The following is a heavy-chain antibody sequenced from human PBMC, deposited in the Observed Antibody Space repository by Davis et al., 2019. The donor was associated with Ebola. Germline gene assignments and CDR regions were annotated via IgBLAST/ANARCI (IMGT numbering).Heavy chain of an antibody. J-gene: IGHJ5*02. Sequence: SETLSLTRTVSGCSLSSYYWSWIRQPPGKGLEWIGYIYYSGSTNYNPSLKSRVTISVDTSKNQFSLKLSSVTAADTAVYYCARHLGWFDPWGQGTLVTVSS. CDR3: ARHLGWFDP. CDR2: IYYSGST. V-gene: IGHV4-59*08. CDR1: GCSLSSYY.